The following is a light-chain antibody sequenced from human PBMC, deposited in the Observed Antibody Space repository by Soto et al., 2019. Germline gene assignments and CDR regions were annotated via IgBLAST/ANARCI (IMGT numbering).Light chain of an antibody. CDR2: DAS. CDR3: QQYERPPFA. J-gene: IGKJ2*01. Sequence: EIVMTQSPATLSVSPGERATLSCRASQSVGSDLAWYQQKPGQAPRLVIYDASSRAAGVPDRVTGGGSGTDFTLTISGLEPEDFALYFCQQYERPPFAFGQGTKLEIK. CDR1: QSVGSD. V-gene: IGKV3D-15*01.